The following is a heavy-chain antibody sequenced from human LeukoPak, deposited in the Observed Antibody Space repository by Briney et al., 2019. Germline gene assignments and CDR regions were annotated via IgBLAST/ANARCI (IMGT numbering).Heavy chain of an antibody. CDR3: AKTYSSSRAHYYYYYYMDV. Sequence: GGSLRLSCAASGFTFSSYSLNWVRQAPGKGLEWVAGINSSGGGTYYADSVKGRFTISRDNSKNTLYLQMNSLRAEDTAVYYCAKTYSSSRAHYYYYYYMDVWGKGTTVTISS. J-gene: IGHJ6*03. V-gene: IGHV3-23*01. CDR1: GFTFSSYS. D-gene: IGHD6-13*01. CDR2: INSSGGGT.